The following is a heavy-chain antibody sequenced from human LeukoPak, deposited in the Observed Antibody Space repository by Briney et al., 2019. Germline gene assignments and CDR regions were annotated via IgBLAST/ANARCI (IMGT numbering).Heavy chain of an antibody. CDR2: ISWNSGSI. J-gene: IGHJ4*02. CDR1: GGSISSYY. CDR3: AKDKESSGWTAFDY. D-gene: IGHD6-19*01. Sequence: LSLTCTVSGGSISSYYWSWIRQPPGKGLEWVSGISWNSGSIGYADSVKGRFTISRDNAKNSLYLQMNSLRAEDTALYYCAKDKESSGWTAFDYWGQGTLVTVSS. V-gene: IGHV3-9*01.